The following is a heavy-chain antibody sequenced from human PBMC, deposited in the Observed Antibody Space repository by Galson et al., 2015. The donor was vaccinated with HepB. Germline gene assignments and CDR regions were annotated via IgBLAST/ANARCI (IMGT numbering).Heavy chain of an antibody. D-gene: IGHD3-10*01. CDR1: GGSISSGGNY. V-gene: IGHV4-31*03. CDR2: IYYTGST. Sequence: TLSLTCTVSGGSISSGGNYWSWIRQHPGKGLEWIGYIYYTGSTYYSPSLESRASISLDTSKNLFSLKMNSVTAADTAVYYCAREVTLGSDYFGSGIYAYFDHWGQGILVTVSS. J-gene: IGHJ4*02. CDR3: AREVTLGSDYFGSGIYAYFDH.